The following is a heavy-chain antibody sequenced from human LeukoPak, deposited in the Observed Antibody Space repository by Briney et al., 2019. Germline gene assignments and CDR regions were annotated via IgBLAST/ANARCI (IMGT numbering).Heavy chain of an antibody. Sequence: SETLSLTCAVSGDSFSSHYWTWIRQPPGRGLEWSGYISYIGTTNYNPSLKSRVTISIDTSKNQFSLKLSSVTTADTAVYYCARDLVTVTKGFDIWGLGTMVSVSS. J-gene: IGHJ3*02. CDR3: ARDLVTVTKGFDI. CDR1: GDSFSSHY. D-gene: IGHD4-17*01. V-gene: IGHV4-59*11. CDR2: ISYIGTT.